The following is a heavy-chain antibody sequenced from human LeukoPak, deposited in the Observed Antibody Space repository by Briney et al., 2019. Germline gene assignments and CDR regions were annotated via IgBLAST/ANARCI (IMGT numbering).Heavy chain of an antibody. D-gene: IGHD2-15*01. V-gene: IGHV1-18*01. CDR1: GYTFTSYG. CDR2: ISAYNGNT. CDR3: ARDFGGYCSGGSCYYYYYMDV. J-gene: IGHJ6*03. Sequence: ASVKVSCKASGYTFTSYGISWVRQAPGQRLEWMGWISAYNGNTNYAQKLQGRVTMTTDTSTSTAYMALRSLRSDDTAVYYCARDFGGYCSGGSCYYYYYMDVWGKGTTVTVSS.